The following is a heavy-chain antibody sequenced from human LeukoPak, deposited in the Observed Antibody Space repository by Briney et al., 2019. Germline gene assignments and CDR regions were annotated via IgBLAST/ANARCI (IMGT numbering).Heavy chain of an antibody. J-gene: IGHJ4*02. D-gene: IGHD3-10*01. CDR1: GGSISSGSYY. V-gene: IGHV4-61*01. CDR3: ARGLLWFGETPGFIDY. Sequence: KPSETLSLTCTVSGGSISSGSYYWSWIRQPPGKGLEWIGYIYYSGSTNYNPSLKSRVTISVDTSNNQFSLKLSSMTAADTGVYYCARGLLWFGETPGFIDYWGQGTLVSVSS. CDR2: IYYSGST.